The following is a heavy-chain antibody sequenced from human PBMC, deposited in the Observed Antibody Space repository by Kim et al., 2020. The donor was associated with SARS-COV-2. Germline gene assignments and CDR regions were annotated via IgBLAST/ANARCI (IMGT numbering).Heavy chain of an antibody. V-gene: IGHV4-39*01. CDR2: IYYSGSS. CDR3: ARNEKRLLWFCYYYYYG. D-gene: IGHD3-10*01. Sequence: SETLSLTCTVSGGSISSSSYYWGWHRQRPGLGLEWFVCIYYSGSSNSNPTLKGRVTISVYTTKNSLSLKLGSVTAADTALYSCARNEKRLLWFCYYYYYG. J-gene: IGHJ6*01. CDR1: GGSISSSSYY.